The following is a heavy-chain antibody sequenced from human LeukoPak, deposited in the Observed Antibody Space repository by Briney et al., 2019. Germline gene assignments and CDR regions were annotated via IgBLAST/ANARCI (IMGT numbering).Heavy chain of an antibody. V-gene: IGHV1-46*01. CDR3: ARGAGYSSSWPPSYYYYGMDV. D-gene: IGHD6-13*01. CDR1: GGTFSSYA. Sequence: ASVKVSCKASGGTFSSYAISWVRQAPGQGLEWMGIINPSGGSTSYAQKFQGRVTMTRDTSTSTVYMELSSLRSEDTAVYYCARGAGYSSSWPPSYYYYGMDVWGQGTTVTVSS. CDR2: INPSGGST. J-gene: IGHJ6*02.